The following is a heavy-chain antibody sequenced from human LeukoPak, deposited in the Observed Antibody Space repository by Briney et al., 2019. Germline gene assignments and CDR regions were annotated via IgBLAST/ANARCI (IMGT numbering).Heavy chain of an antibody. Sequence: VASVKVSCKASGGTFSSYAISWVRQAPGQGLEWMGRIIPIFGTANYAQKFQGRVTITTDESTSTAYMELSSLRSEDTAVYYCARLGLEMATTPHWFDPWGQGTLVTVSS. CDR1: GGTFSSYA. D-gene: IGHD5-24*01. V-gene: IGHV1-69*05. J-gene: IGHJ5*02. CDR3: ARLGLEMATTPHWFDP. CDR2: IIPIFGTA.